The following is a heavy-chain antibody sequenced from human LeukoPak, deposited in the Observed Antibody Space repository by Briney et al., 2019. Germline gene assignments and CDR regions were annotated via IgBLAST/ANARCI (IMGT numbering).Heavy chain of an antibody. J-gene: IGHJ4*02. CDR1: GYSFTSYW. V-gene: IGHV5-51*01. CDR3: ARTEYCGGDCYRQDY. CDR2: IYPGDSDT. D-gene: IGHD2-21*02. Sequence: HGESLKISCKGSGYSFTSYWIGWVRQMPGKGLEWMGIIYPGDSDTRYSPSFQGQVTISADKSISTAYLQWSSLKASDTAMYYCARTEYCGGDCYRQDYWGQGTLVTVSS.